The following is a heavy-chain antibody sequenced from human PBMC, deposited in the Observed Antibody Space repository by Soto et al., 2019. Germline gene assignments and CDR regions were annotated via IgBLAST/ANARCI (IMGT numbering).Heavy chain of an antibody. Sequence: QLQLQESGPGLVKPSETLSLTCTVSGGSISSSSYYWGWIRQPPGKGLEWIGSIYYSGSTYYNPSLKSRVTISVDTSKNQFSLKLSSVTAADTAVYYCAGPTYYYDSSGYYSFGCIWGQGTMVTVSS. CDR3: AGPTYYYDSSGYYSFGCI. V-gene: IGHV4-39*01. CDR2: IYYSGST. CDR1: GGSISSSSYY. J-gene: IGHJ3*02. D-gene: IGHD3-22*01.